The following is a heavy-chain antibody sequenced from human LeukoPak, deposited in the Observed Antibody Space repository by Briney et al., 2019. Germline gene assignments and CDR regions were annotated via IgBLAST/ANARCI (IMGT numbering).Heavy chain of an antibody. J-gene: IGHJ4*02. CDR1: GDTFSSYA. V-gene: IGHV1-69*06. Sequence: SVKVSCKASGDTFSSYAISWVRQAPGQGLEWMGGIIPIFDTADYAQKFQGRVTITADKSTSTTYMYLSSLRSEDTAVYYCARGELGIGASFDYWGQGTLVTVSS. D-gene: IGHD7-27*01. CDR2: IIPIFDTA. CDR3: ARGELGIGASFDY.